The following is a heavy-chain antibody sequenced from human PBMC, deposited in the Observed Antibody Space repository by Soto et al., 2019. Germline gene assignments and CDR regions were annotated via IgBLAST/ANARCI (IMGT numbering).Heavy chain of an antibody. CDR3: AKDVSIVVVTAIRPYYYGMDF. D-gene: IGHD2-21*02. J-gene: IGHJ6*02. Sequence: GVFQRLCCAASEGPFISYGMHWVRQAQSKGLEWMAVISYDGSNKYYADSVKGRFTISRDNSKNTLYLQMNSLRAGDTAVYYCAKDVSIVVVTAIRPYYYGMDFWGQGTTVTVSS. CDR2: ISYDGSNK. CDR1: EGPFISYG. V-gene: IGHV3-30*18.